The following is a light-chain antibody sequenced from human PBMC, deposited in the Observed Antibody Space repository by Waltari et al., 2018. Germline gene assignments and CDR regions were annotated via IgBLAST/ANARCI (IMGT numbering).Light chain of an antibody. CDR2: GAS. V-gene: IGKV3-20*01. Sequence: EIVLTQSPGTLSLSPGERATLSCRASQSVSSSYLAWYRQKPGQAPRLLIYGASSRATGIPDRFSGSGSGTDFTLTISRLEPEDFASYFCQQSSRLPYTFGQGTKLEMK. J-gene: IGKJ2*01. CDR1: QSVSSSY. CDR3: QQSSRLPYT.